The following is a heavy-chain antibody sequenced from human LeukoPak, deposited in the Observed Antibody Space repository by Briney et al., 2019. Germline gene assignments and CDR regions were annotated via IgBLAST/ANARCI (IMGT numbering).Heavy chain of an antibody. J-gene: IGHJ4*02. CDR2: ISAYNGNT. D-gene: IGHD6-6*01. Sequence: ASVKVSCKASGYTFTSYGISWVRLAPGRGLEWMGWISAYNGNTNYAQKLQGRVTMTTDTSTSTAYMELRSLRSDDTAVYYCAGGSPFIAALPLYYWGQGTLVTVSS. CDR1: GYTFTSYG. V-gene: IGHV1-18*01. CDR3: AGGSPFIAALPLYY.